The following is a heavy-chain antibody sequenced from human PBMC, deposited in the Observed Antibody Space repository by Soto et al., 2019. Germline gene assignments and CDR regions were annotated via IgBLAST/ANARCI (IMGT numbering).Heavy chain of an antibody. Sequence: SETLSLTCTVSVESVSSDSYYWTWIRQPPGKGLEWIGYISNTGITESNPSLKSRVTISIDPPKNHFSVKMTSVTAADTAVYYCASRHPAEVRYAFDIWGQGAMVIVSS. CDR2: ISNTGIT. CDR1: VESVSSDSYY. CDR3: ASRHPAEVRYAFDI. J-gene: IGHJ3*02. D-gene: IGHD2-2*01. V-gene: IGHV4-61*03.